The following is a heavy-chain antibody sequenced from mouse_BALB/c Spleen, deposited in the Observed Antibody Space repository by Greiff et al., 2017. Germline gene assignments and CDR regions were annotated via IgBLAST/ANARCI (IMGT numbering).Heavy chain of an antibody. CDR1: GFTFSSYT. D-gene: IGHD3-1*01. CDR2: ISSGGSYT. Sequence: EVKVVESGGGLVKPGGSLKLSCAASGFTFSSYTMSWVRQTPEKRLAWVATISSGGSYTYYPDSVKGRFTISRDNAKNTLYLQMSSLKSEDTAMYDCTRDRDRGHYFDYWGQGTTLTVSS. V-gene: IGHV5-6-4*01. J-gene: IGHJ2*01. CDR3: TRDRDRGHYFDY.